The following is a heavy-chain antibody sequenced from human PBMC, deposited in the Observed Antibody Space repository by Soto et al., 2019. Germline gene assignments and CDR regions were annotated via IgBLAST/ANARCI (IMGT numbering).Heavy chain of an antibody. CDR1: GGSISDYQ. D-gene: IGHD3-16*02. Sequence: QVQLQESGPGLVRPSETLSLTCSVSGGSISDYQWNWIRQSPGKGLEWIGYIYYSGRTNYNPSLKSRVTISLDTSTQQFSLRLRSVTAADTAVYYCARMRGLGEISTYFDYWGQGTLVTVSS. CDR2: IYYSGRT. CDR3: ARMRGLGEISTYFDY. J-gene: IGHJ4*02. V-gene: IGHV4-59*01.